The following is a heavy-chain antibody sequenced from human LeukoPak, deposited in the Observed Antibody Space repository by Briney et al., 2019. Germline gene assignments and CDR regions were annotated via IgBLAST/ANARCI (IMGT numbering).Heavy chain of an antibody. CDR3: AKDQAIYNWKGPFDY. Sequence: GGPLRLSCAASGFTFSTYGMHWVRQAPGKGLEWVTFIRYDGSNKYYADSVKGRFTISRDNSKNTLYLQMNSLRADDTAVYYCAKDQAIYNWKGPFDYWGQGTLVTVSS. CDR1: GFTFSTYG. D-gene: IGHD1-1*01. CDR2: IRYDGSNK. J-gene: IGHJ4*02. V-gene: IGHV3-30*02.